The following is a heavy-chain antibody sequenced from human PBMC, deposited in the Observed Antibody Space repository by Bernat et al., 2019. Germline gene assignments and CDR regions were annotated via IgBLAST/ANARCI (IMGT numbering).Heavy chain of an antibody. V-gene: IGHV4-61*01. J-gene: IGHJ4*02. CDR3: ARARAYSDVDY. Sequence: QVQLQESGPGLVKPSETLSLTCTVSGGSVSSGSYYWSWIRQPPGKGLEWIGYIYYSGSTNYNPSLKSRVTISVDTSKNQFSLKLSSVTAADTAVYYCARARAYSDVDYWGQGTLVTVSS. CDR2: IYYSGST. CDR1: GGSVSSGSYY. D-gene: IGHD2-21*01.